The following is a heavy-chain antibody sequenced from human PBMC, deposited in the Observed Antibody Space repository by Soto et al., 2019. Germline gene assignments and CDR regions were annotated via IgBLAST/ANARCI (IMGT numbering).Heavy chain of an antibody. CDR1: GASISTSSHY. D-gene: IGHD5-12*01. Sequence: PSETLSLTCTVSGASISTSSHYWGWIRQPPGKGLEWIGKKYYSGSTNYNPSLKSRVTISVDTSKNQFSLKLSSVTAADTAVYYCARISYSGYDWVYYYYYMDVWGKGTTVTVSS. CDR2: KYYSGST. CDR3: ARISYSGYDWVYYYYYMDV. J-gene: IGHJ6*03. V-gene: IGHV4-39*07.